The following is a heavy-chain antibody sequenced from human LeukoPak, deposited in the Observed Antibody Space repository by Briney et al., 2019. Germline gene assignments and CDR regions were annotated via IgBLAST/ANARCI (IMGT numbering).Heavy chain of an antibody. CDR3: ARVWFGELFPEVDY. Sequence: SETLSLTCAVYGGSFSGYYWSWIRQPPGKGLEWIGEINHSGSTNYNPSLKSRVTISVDTSKNQFSLKLSSVTAADTAVYYCARVWFGELFPEVDYWGQGTLVTVSS. J-gene: IGHJ4*02. D-gene: IGHD3-10*01. CDR2: INHSGST. CDR1: GGSFSGYY. V-gene: IGHV4-34*01.